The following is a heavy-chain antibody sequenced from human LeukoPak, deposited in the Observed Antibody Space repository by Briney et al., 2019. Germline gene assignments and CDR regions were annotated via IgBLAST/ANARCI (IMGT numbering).Heavy chain of an antibody. V-gene: IGHV4-59*08. CDR2: IYYTGST. J-gene: IGHJ4*02. Sequence: PSETLSLTCTVSGGSINSYYWSWIRQPPGKGLEWIGYIYYTGSTNYNPSLKSRVTISVDTSKSQFSLKLSSVTAAESAVYYCAGFCASSTCYNGGTNFAFWGQGALVAVSS. CDR1: GGSINSYY. CDR3: AGFCASSTCYNGGTNFAF. D-gene: IGHD2-2*01.